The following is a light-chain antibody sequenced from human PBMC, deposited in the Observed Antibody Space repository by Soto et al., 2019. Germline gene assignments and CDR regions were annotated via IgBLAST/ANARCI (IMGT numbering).Light chain of an antibody. V-gene: IGKV3D-15*01. CDR2: DIS. Sequence: ETVMTQFPATLSVSPGERATLSCRASQYVSTNLAWYQQQHGQPPRLLIYDISNRDTGIPARFSGSGSETEFALPITRLQSEDFEVYYCQQYDTWPLTFGGGTKVDIK. CDR1: QYVSTN. J-gene: IGKJ4*01. CDR3: QQYDTWPLT.